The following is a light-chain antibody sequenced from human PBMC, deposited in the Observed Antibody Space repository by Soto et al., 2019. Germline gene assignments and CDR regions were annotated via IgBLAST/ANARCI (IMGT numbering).Light chain of an antibody. Sequence: QSALTQPRSVSGSPGQSVTVSCSGTSSDVGGYDYVAWYQQYPGKAPKLMIYDVIKRPSGVPDRFSGSKSGNTASLTISGLQAEDEAHYYCCSYAGSYTFVFGTGTKVT. CDR1: SSDVGGYDY. CDR3: CSYAGSYTFV. J-gene: IGLJ1*01. CDR2: DVI. V-gene: IGLV2-11*01.